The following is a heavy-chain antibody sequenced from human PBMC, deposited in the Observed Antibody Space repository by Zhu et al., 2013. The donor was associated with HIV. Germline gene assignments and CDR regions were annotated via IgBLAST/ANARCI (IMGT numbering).Heavy chain of an antibody. CDR3: ARGGLEGYYLDS. CDR1: GFTFTSHA. Sequence: QVQLVESGGDVVQPGRSLRLSCAASGFTFTSHALHWVRQAPGKGLEWVAVISFDGTTTLYVDSVKGRFTISRDNSRDTLFLHMNSLRVEDTAVYSCARGGLEGYYLDSCGQGSLVTVSS. V-gene: IGHV3-30*04. J-gene: IGHJ4*02. D-gene: IGHD1-26*01. CDR2: ISFDGTTT.